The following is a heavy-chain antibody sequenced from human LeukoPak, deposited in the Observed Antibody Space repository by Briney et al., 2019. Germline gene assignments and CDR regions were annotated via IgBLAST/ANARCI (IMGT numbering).Heavy chain of an antibody. D-gene: IGHD3-9*01. CDR3: ARDEYDILTGYYDAFDI. V-gene: IGHV3-21*01. CDR1: GFNLRSYS. J-gene: IGHJ3*02. Sequence: GGSLRLSCAASGFNLRSYSMNWVRQAPGKGLEWVSSISSSSSYIYYADSVKGRFTISRDNAKSSLYLQMNSLRAEDTAVYYCARDEYDILTGYYDAFDIWGQGTMVTVSS. CDR2: ISSSSSYI.